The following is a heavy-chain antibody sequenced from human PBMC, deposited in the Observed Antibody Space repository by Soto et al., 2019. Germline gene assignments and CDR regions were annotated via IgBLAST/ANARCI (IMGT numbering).Heavy chain of an antibody. Sequence: QVQLQESGPGLVKPSEPLSLTCPVSGGSISRYYWNWIRQPPGKGLEWIGYFYYSGGTNYNPSLKSRVPISVDTSKNQFSLKLSSVTAADTAVYYCARDPGSGSYYGWFDPWGQGTLVTVSS. CDR2: FYYSGGT. CDR3: ARDPGSGSYYGWFDP. D-gene: IGHD3-10*01. CDR1: GGSISRYY. J-gene: IGHJ5*02. V-gene: IGHV4-59*01.